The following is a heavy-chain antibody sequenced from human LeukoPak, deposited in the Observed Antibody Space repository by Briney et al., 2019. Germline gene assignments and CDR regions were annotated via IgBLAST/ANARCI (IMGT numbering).Heavy chain of an antibody. Sequence: GASVKVSCKASGYTFTGYYMHWVRQAPGQGLEWMGWIHPSTGNPTYAQGFTGRFVFSLDTSVSTTYLQISSLKAEDTAVYYCARAFQHLGELSLPNYWGQGTLVTVSS. V-gene: IGHV7-4-1*02. CDR3: ARAFQHLGELSLPNY. D-gene: IGHD3-16*02. CDR1: GYTFTGYY. J-gene: IGHJ4*02. CDR2: IHPSTGNP.